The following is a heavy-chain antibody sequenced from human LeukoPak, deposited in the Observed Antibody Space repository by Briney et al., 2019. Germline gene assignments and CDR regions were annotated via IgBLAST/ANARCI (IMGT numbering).Heavy chain of an antibody. CDR1: GGSFSGYY. Sequence: SETLSLTCAVYGGSFSGYYWSWIRQPPGKGLEWIGEINHSGSTNYNPSLKSRVTISVDTSKNQFSLKLSSVTAADTAVYYCAREGGAVWFGELSHWFDPWGQGTLVTVSS. CDR3: AREGGAVWFGELSHWFDP. D-gene: IGHD3-10*01. J-gene: IGHJ5*02. V-gene: IGHV4-34*01. CDR2: INHSGST.